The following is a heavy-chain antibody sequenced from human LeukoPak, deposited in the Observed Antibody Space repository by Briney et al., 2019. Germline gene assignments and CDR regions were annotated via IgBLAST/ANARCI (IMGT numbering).Heavy chain of an antibody. D-gene: IGHD3-22*01. Sequence: ASVKVSCKASGGTFSSYAISWVRQAPGQGLEWMGRIIPILGIANYAQKFQGRVTITADKSTSTAYMELSSLRSEDTAVYYCASLIREYYYDSSGYYLDYWGQGTLVTVSS. CDR3: ASLIREYYYDSSGYYLDY. CDR2: IIPILGIA. CDR1: GGTFSSYA. V-gene: IGHV1-69*04. J-gene: IGHJ4*02.